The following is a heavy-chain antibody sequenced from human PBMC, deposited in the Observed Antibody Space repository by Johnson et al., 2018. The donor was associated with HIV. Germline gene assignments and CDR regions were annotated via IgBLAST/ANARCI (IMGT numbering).Heavy chain of an antibody. J-gene: IGHJ3*01. CDR3: ARWEVLADSFDV. CDR2: ISRSGSTI. Sequence: QVQLVESGGGVVQPGRSLRLSCAASGFTVRSSYMSWIRQAPGKGLEWVSYISRSGSTITYADSVKGRFTISRDNTKNSLYLQMNSLRAEDTAVYYGARWEVLADSFDVWGRGTLVTVSS. V-gene: IGHV3-11*04. CDR1: GFTVRSSY. D-gene: IGHD3-16*01.